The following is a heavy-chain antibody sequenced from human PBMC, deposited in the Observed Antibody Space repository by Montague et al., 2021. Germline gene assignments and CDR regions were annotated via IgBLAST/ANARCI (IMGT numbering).Heavy chain of an antibody. CDR2: LSRGSSAT. Sequence: FLRLSCAASGFTFTSYTMNWVRQAPGKGLEWVSYLSRGSSATYYADSVKGRFTISRDNAKNSLYLQVNSLRDEDTAVYYCARDQDYAFDHWGQGTLVTVSS. CDR1: GFTFTSYT. CDR3: ARDQDYAFDH. V-gene: IGHV3-48*02. J-gene: IGHJ4*02. D-gene: IGHD4-17*01.